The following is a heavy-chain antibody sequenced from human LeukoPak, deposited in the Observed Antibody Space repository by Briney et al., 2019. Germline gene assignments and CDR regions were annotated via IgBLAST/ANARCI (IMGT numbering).Heavy chain of an antibody. CDR2: IYYSGST. Sequence: SETLSLTCTVSGGSINSYYWSWIRQPPGKGLEWIGYIYYSGSTNHNPSLKSRVTISEDTSKNQFSLKLSSVTAADTAVYYCARSLTAADAFDIWGQGTMVTVPS. D-gene: IGHD6-13*01. CDR3: ARSLTAADAFDI. J-gene: IGHJ3*02. CDR1: GGSINSYY. V-gene: IGHV4-59*01.